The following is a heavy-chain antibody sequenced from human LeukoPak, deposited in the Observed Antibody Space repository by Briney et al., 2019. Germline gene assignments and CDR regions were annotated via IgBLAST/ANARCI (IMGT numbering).Heavy chain of an antibody. J-gene: IGHJ6*04. CDR2: ISYDGSNK. CDR1: GFTFSSYG. V-gene: IGHV3-30*18. D-gene: IGHD3-10*01. Sequence: PGGSLRLSCAASGFTFSSYGMHWVSQAPGKGLEWVAVISYDGSNKYYADSVKGRFTISRDNSKNTLYLQMNSLRAEDTAVYYCAKDLYYGSAHYGMDVWGKGTTVTVSS. CDR3: AKDLYYGSAHYGMDV.